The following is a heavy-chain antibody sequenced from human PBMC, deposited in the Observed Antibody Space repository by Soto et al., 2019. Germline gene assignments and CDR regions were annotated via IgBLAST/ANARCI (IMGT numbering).Heavy chain of an antibody. CDR2: ISAYNGNT. D-gene: IGHD2-21*02. CDR1: GYTFTSYG. V-gene: IGHV1-18*01. CDR3: ARAPWVVVVTAKSSKNWFDP. J-gene: IGHJ5*02. Sequence: AXVKVSCKASGYTFTSYGIRWVRQAPGQCLELKGWISAYNGNTNYAQKLQGRVTMTTDTSTSTAYMELRSLRSDDTAVYYCARAPWVVVVTAKSSKNWFDPWGQGTLVTVSS.